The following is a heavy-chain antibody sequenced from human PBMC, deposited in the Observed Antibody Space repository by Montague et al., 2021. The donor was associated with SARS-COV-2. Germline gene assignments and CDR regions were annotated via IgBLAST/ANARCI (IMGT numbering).Heavy chain of an antibody. Sequence: SLRLSCAASGFTFDDYAMQWVRQAPGKGLEWVSGISWNSGSIGYADSVKGRFTISRDNAKNSLYLQMNSLRAEDTALYYCAKDMGGAVAVPPHYYYYGMDVWGQGTTVTVSS. J-gene: IGHJ6*02. CDR3: AKDMGGAVAVPPHYYYYGMDV. D-gene: IGHD6-19*01. CDR2: ISWNSGSI. CDR1: GFTFDDYA. V-gene: IGHV3-9*01.